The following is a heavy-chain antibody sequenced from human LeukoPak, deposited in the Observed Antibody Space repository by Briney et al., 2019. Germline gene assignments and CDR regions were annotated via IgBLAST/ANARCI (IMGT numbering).Heavy chain of an antibody. Sequence: GGSLRLSCVASGFSFRNYAIHWVRQAPGKGLENVSVINTDGRITYYADSVKGRFTISRDNSKNTVYLQMGSLRGEDMAVYYCTRDRGSFCDFDYWGQGALVTVSS. J-gene: IGHJ4*02. CDR1: GFSFRNYA. CDR2: INTDGRIT. D-gene: IGHD1-26*01. V-gene: IGHV3-64*02. CDR3: TRDRGSFCDFDY.